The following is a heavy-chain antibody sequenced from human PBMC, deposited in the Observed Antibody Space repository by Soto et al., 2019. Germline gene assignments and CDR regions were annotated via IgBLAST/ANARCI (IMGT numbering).Heavy chain of an antibody. Sequence: SETLSLTCTVSGGSIISYYWSWILQPPGKGLEWIGYIYYSGSTNYNPSLKSRVTISVDTSKNQFSLKLSSVTAADTAVYYCARDIPGYGMDVWGQGTTVTVSS. D-gene: IGHD2-2*02. V-gene: IGHV4-59*01. J-gene: IGHJ6*02. CDR2: IYYSGST. CDR3: ARDIPGYGMDV. CDR1: GGSIISYY.